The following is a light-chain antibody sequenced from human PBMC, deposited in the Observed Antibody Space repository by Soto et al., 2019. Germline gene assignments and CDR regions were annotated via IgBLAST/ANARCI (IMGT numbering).Light chain of an antibody. CDR1: SSDVGGYKY. CDR2: EVN. CDR3: SSYAGINNLGV. V-gene: IGLV2-8*01. Sequence: QSVLTQPPSASGSPGQSVTISCTGTSSDVGGYKYVSWYQQHPGKAPKLMIFEVNKRPSGVPDRFSGSKSGNPASRAVSGLQADDESDYYCSSYAGINNLGVFGTGTKLTVL. J-gene: IGLJ1*01.